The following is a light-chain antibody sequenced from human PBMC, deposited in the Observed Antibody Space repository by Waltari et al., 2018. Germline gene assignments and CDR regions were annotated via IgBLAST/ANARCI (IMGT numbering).Light chain of an antibody. CDR3: AAWDDNLNAVV. J-gene: IGLJ2*01. CDR2: YDD. Sequence: QSVLTQPPSVSEAPRQRVTIACSGSSSNIGNNVVNWYQQVPGEAPKLLIYYDDMLPSGVSDRFSGSRSGTSASLAISGLQSEDEADYYCAAWDDNLNAVVFGGGTKETVL. V-gene: IGLV1-36*01. CDR1: SSNIGNNV.